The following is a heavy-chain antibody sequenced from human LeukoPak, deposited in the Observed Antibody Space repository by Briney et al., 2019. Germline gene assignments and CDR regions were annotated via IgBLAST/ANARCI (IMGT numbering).Heavy chain of an antibody. V-gene: IGHV4-59*11. J-gene: IGHJ3*02. CDR2: INYSGST. D-gene: IGHD1-26*01. CDR3: AGLPTTQLGAQRAFDI. CDR1: DGSISGHY. Sequence: SETLSLTCTVSDGSISGHYWNWIRQPPGKGLEWIGYINYSGSTNYNPSLKSRVTISVETSKNQFSLKLSSVTAADTTVYYCAGLPTTQLGAQRAFDIWGQGTMVIVSS.